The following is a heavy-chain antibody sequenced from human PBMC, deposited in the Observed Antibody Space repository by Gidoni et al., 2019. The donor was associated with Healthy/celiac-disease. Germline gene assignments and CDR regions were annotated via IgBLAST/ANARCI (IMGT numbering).Heavy chain of an antibody. V-gene: IGHV4-34*01. J-gene: IGHJ6*02. D-gene: IGHD3-10*01. CDR1: GGSFSGYY. CDR2: ITPSRST. Sequence: QVQLQQWGAGLLKPSETLSLTCAVYGGSFSGYYWSWIRQPPGKGLEWIGEITPSRSTNYNPSLKSRVTISVDTSKNQFSLKLSSVTAADTAVYYCARGATMVRGVHDYYGMDVWGQGTTVTVSS. CDR3: ARGATMVRGVHDYYGMDV.